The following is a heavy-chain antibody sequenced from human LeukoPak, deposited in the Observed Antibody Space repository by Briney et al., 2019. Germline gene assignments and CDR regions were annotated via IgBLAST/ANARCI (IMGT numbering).Heavy chain of an antibody. CDR3: ANPPTVTSFHY. CDR1: GFTFSNYA. V-gene: IGHV3-23*01. J-gene: IGHJ4*02. CDR2: INCRGGST. D-gene: IGHD4-11*01. Sequence: PGGSLRLSCAASGFTFSNYAMSWVRQAPGKGLEWVGSINCRGGSTYYPYSMRGLSTIARNKSKHTLYLQLNSLRAEDTAISYCANPPTVTSFHYWGQGTLVTVSS.